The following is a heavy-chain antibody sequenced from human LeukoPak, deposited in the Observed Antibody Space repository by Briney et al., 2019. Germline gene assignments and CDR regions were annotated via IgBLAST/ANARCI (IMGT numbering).Heavy chain of an antibody. V-gene: IGHV1-2*02. CDR3: ATGYCSGGSCFESEDY. D-gene: IGHD2-15*01. CDR2: INPNSGGT. CDR1: GYTFTGYY. Sequence: ASVKVSCKASGYTFTGYYMHWVRQAPGQGLEWMGWINPNSGGTNYAQKFQGRVTMTRDTSISTAYMELSRLRSDDTAVYYCATGYCSGGSCFESEDYWGQGTLVTVSS. J-gene: IGHJ4*02.